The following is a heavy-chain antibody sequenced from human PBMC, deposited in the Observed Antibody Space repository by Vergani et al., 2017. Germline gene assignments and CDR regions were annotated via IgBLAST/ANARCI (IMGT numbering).Heavy chain of an antibody. D-gene: IGHD1-26*01. Sequence: EVQLVESGGGLVQPGGSLRLSCAASGFTFSRSWMIWVRQAPGKGLVWVSRLNADGSVTRYADSVRGRFSISRDNAKNTVYLEMSSLRAEDTAMYYWARRTDATGSYTSADYWGQGTLVIVSS. CDR2: LNADGSVT. CDR1: GFTFSRSW. V-gene: IGHV3-74*01. CDR3: ARRTDATGSYTSADY. J-gene: IGHJ4*02.